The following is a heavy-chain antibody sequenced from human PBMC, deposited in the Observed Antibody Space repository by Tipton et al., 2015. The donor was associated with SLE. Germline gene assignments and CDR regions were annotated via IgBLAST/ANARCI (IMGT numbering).Heavy chain of an antibody. CDR2: INHSGST. Sequence: LSLTCAVYGGSFSGYYWSWIRQPPGKGLEWIGEINHSGSTNYNPSLKSRVTISVDTSKNQFSLKLSSVTAADTAVYYCARRRAVAGRVPYYMDVWGKGTTVTVSS. J-gene: IGHJ6*03. CDR3: ARRRAVAGRVPYYMDV. D-gene: IGHD6-19*01. V-gene: IGHV4-34*01. CDR1: GGSFSGYY.